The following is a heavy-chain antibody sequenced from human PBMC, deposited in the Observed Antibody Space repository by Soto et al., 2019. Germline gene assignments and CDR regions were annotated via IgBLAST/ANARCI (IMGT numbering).Heavy chain of an antibody. CDR1: GFTFSSYW. J-gene: IGHJ4*02. CDR2: IKQDGSEK. D-gene: IGHD2-21*02. V-gene: IGHV3-7*01. CDR3: ARDRGAYCGGDCYSLGY. Sequence: EVQLVESGGGLVQPGGSLRLSCAASGFTFSSYWMSWVRQAPGKGLEWVANIKQDGSEKYYVDSVKGRFTISRDNAKNSLYLQMNSLRAEDTAVYYCARDRGAYCGGDCYSLGYWSQGTLVTVSS.